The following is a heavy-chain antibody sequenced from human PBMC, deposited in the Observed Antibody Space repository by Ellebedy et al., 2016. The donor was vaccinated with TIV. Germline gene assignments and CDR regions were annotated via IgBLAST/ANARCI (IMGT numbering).Heavy chain of an antibody. J-gene: IGHJ6*02. Sequence: GGSLRLSXAASGFTFSSYSMNWVRQAPGKGLEWVSYISSSSSTIYYADSVKGRFTISRDNAKNSLYLQMNSLRAEDTAVYYCAREDCSGGSCYPPGFYYYYGMDVWGQGTTVTVSS. V-gene: IGHV3-48*01. CDR2: ISSSSSTI. D-gene: IGHD2-15*01. CDR1: GFTFSSYS. CDR3: AREDCSGGSCYPPGFYYYYGMDV.